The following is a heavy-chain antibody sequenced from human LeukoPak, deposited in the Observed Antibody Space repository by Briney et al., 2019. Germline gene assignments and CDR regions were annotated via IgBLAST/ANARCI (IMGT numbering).Heavy chain of an antibody. V-gene: IGHV3-23*01. J-gene: IGHJ4*02. CDR2: ISGSGGST. CDR1: GFTFTSYA. D-gene: IGHD5-24*01. Sequence: PGGSLRLSCAASGFTFTSYAMTRVRQAPGKGLEWVSSISGSGGSTYYADSVKGRFTISRDNSKNTLYLQMNSLRAEDTATYYCAKGIEMATIWSPLAYWGQGTLVTVSS. CDR3: AKGIEMATIWSPLAY.